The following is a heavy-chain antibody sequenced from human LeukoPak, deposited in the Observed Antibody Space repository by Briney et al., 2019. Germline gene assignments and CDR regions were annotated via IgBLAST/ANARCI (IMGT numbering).Heavy chain of an antibody. D-gene: IGHD3-16*01. J-gene: IGHJ4*02. Sequence: GGSLSLSCAASGFTFSSYAMSWVRQAPGKGLEWVSAISGDGTRTYYADSVKGRFTISRDNSKNTLYLEMSSLRVEDTAIYYCAKWPEGAMDYFDYWGQGTLVTVSS. CDR2: ISGDGTRT. CDR1: GFTFSSYA. V-gene: IGHV3-23*01. CDR3: AKWPEGAMDYFDY.